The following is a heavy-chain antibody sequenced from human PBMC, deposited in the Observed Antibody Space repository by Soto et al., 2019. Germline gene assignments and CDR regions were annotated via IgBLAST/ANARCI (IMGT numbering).Heavy chain of an antibody. J-gene: IGHJ4*02. CDR2: ISDDGSST. Sequence: GGSLRLSCAASGFTFSSYWMHWVRQAPGKGLVWVSRISDDGSSTTYADSVRGRFTISRDNAKNSLYLQMNSLRAEDTAVYCCARDYYDSSGYSDYWGQGTLVTVSS. CDR1: GFTFSSYW. CDR3: ARDYYDSSGYSDY. V-gene: IGHV3-74*03. D-gene: IGHD3-22*01.